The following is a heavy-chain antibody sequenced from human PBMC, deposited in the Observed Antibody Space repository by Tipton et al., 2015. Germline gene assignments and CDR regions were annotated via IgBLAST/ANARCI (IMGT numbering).Heavy chain of an antibody. CDR1: GFTFDDYA. V-gene: IGHV3-9*01. D-gene: IGHD3-16*01. CDR2: ISWNSRNI. Sequence: SLRLSCAASGFTFDDYAIHWVRQAPGKGLEWVSGISWNSRNIDYADSVEGRFTISGDNARNSVYLQMNSPRTEDTAFYYCAKGNMITFGGVPSGLDYWGQGTLVTVSP. CDR3: AKGNMITFGGVPSGLDY. J-gene: IGHJ4*02.